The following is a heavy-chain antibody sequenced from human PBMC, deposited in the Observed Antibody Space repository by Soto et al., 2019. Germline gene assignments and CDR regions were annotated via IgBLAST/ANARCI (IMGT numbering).Heavy chain of an antibody. Sequence: GESLKISCKGSGFTFTSYWIAWVRQMPGKGLEWMGIIYPGDSDSSYSPSFQGQVTISADKSINTAYLHWSSLKASDTAIYYCAKHEGYCSTTTCSNLDYWGQGTLVTVS. V-gene: IGHV5-51*01. CDR3: AKHEGYCSTTTCSNLDY. J-gene: IGHJ4*02. D-gene: IGHD2-2*01. CDR2: IYPGDSDS. CDR1: GFTFTSYW.